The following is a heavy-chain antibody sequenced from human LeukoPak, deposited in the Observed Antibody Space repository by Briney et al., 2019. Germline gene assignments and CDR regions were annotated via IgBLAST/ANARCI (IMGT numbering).Heavy chain of an antibody. D-gene: IGHD1-7*01. J-gene: IGHJ4*02. CDR1: GFTFSTYS. CDR2: ISSSSSNI. CDR3: ARDYNWNYVPFFDY. V-gene: IGHV3-48*01. Sequence: GGSLRLSCAASGFTFSTYSMNWVRQAPGQGLEWVSYISSSSSNIYYADSVKGRFTISRDNSKNTLYLQMNSLRAEDTAVYYCARDYNWNYVPFFDYWGQGTLVTVSS.